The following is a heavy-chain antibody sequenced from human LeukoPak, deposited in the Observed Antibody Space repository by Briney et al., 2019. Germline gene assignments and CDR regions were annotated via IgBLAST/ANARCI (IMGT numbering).Heavy chain of an antibody. J-gene: IGHJ3*02. CDR3: ARDYAGITIFGVVPVI. Sequence: GGSLRLSCAASGFTFSSYSMTWVRQAPGKGLEWVSSISSSSYIYYADSVKGRFTISRDNAKNSLYLQMNSLRAEDTAVYYCARDYAGITIFGVVPVIWGQGTMVTVSS. V-gene: IGHV3-21*01. D-gene: IGHD3-3*01. CDR2: ISSSSYI. CDR1: GFTFSSYS.